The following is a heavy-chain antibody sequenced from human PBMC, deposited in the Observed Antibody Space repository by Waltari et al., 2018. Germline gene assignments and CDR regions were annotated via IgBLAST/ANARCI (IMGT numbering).Heavy chain of an antibody. Sequence: EVQLVESGGGLIQPGGSLRLSCAASGFTVSSNYMSWVRQAPGKGLEWVSVIYSGGSTYYADSVKGRFTISRDNSKNTLYLQMNSLRAEDTAVYYCARGERGSVPRDPGYYYGMDVWGQGTTVTVSS. CDR2: IYSGGST. V-gene: IGHV3-53*01. CDR3: ARGERGSVPRDPGYYYGMDV. J-gene: IGHJ6*02. CDR1: GFTVSSNY. D-gene: IGHD2-15*01.